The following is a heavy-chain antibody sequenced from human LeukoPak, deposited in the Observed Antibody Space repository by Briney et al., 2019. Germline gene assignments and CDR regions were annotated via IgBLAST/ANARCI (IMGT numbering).Heavy chain of an antibody. CDR2: IWYDGSNK. J-gene: IGHJ4*02. V-gene: IGHV3-33*01. D-gene: IGHD2-21*01. CDR3: ARDGFRALFDY. CDR1: GFTFSSYG. Sequence: GRSLGLSCAASGFTFSSYGMHWVRQAPGKGLERVAVIWYDGSNKYYADSVKGRFTISRDNSKNTLYLQMNSLRAEDTAVYYCARDGFRALFDYWGQGTLVTVSS.